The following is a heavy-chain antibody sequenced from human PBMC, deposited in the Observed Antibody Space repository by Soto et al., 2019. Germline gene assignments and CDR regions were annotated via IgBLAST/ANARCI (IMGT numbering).Heavy chain of an antibody. Sequence: SETLSLTCAVSGYFMTNGNYWGWIRQSPGKGLEWIGSIYYTGRTYYNPSLKSRVTMSVDTSKNQFSLKLTSVTAADTAVYYCARDRAAVARTFDYWGQGTLVTVSS. V-gene: IGHV4-38-2*02. J-gene: IGHJ4*02. CDR3: ARDRAAVARTFDY. D-gene: IGHD6-19*01. CDR1: GYFMTNGNY. CDR2: IYYTGRT.